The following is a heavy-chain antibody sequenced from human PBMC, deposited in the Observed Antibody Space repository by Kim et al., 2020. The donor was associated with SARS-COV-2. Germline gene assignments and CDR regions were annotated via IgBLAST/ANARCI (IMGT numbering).Heavy chain of an antibody. J-gene: IGHJ4*02. V-gene: IGHV4-31*03. CDR1: GGSISSGGYY. D-gene: IGHD5-12*01. Sequence: SETLSLTCTVSGGSISSGGYYWSWIRQHPGKGLEWIGYIYYSGSTYYNPSLKSRVTISVDTSKNQFSLKLSSVTAADTAVYYCARVKRLGGDIVATAYYFDYWGQGTLVTVSS. CDR3: ARVKRLGGDIVATAYYFDY. CDR2: IYYSGST.